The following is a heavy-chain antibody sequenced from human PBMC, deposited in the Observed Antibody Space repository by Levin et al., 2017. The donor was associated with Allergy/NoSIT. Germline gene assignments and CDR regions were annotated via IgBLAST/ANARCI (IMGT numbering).Heavy chain of an antibody. CDR2: TYYRSKWYN. Sequence: LRLSCAISGDSVSSNSAAWTWIRQSPSRGLEWLGRTYYRSKWYNNYAVSVKSRITINPDTSKNKFSLRLSSVTPEDTAVFYCARLMAGIGDFDYWGQGTLVTVSS. V-gene: IGHV6-1*01. J-gene: IGHJ4*02. CDR1: GDSVSSNSAA. CDR3: ARLMAGIGDFDY. D-gene: IGHD6-19*01.